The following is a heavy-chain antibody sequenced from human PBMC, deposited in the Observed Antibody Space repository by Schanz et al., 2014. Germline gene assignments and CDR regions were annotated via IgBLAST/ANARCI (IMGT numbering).Heavy chain of an antibody. V-gene: IGHV1-8*01. CDR3: ARGPPYSSTYDY. D-gene: IGHD6-13*01. CDR1: GYPFASYD. CDR2: LNPDSGNS. Sequence: QVQLVQSGAEVKKPGASVKVSCKASGYPFASYDINWVRQATGQGLEWMAWLNPDSGNSGYAQKFQGRITMTRNNSVSTAYMELSSLRSEDTAVYYCARGPPYSSTYDYWGQGTLVTVSS. J-gene: IGHJ4*02.